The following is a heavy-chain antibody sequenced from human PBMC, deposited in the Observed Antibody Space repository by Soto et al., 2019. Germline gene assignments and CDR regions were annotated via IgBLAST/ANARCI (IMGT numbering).Heavy chain of an antibody. J-gene: IGHJ4*01. CDR3: ARARQPSIAAAVPNY. CDR1: GFTFSSYA. D-gene: IGHD6-13*01. CDR2: ISYDGSNK. V-gene: IGHV3-30*04. Sequence: GGSLRLSCAASGFTFSSYAMHWVRQAPGKGLEWVAVISYDGSNKYYADSVKGRFTISRDNSKNTLYLQMNSLRAEDTALYYCARARQPSIAAAVPNYWGHGTLVTVSS.